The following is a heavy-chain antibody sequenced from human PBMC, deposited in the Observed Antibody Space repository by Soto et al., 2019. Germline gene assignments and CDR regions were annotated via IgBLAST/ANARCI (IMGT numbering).Heavy chain of an antibody. V-gene: IGHV4-4*07. D-gene: IGHD3-10*01. Sequence: SETLSLTCTVSGGPISSYYWSWIRQPAGKGLEWIGRIYTSGSTNYNPSLKSRVTISVDTSKNQFSLKLSSVTAADTAVYYCARGMYYYGSGIPFDYWGQGTLVTVSS. CDR2: IYTSGST. CDR3: ARGMYYYGSGIPFDY. J-gene: IGHJ4*02. CDR1: GGPISSYY.